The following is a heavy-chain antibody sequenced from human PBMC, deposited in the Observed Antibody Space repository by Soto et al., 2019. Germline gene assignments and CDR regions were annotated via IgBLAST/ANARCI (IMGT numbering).Heavy chain of an antibody. V-gene: IGHV3-64*01. J-gene: IGHJ5*02. Sequence: GGSLRLSCAASGFTFSSYAIQWVRQAPGKGLESVSGISTDGGNTFYANSVKGRFSISRDNSKNTLYLQMDSLRVEDMAVYYCARGRGYGSGRYVDQWGQGTLVTVSS. CDR3: ARGRGYGSGRYVDQ. CDR2: ISTDGGNT. CDR1: GFTFSSYA. D-gene: IGHD3-10*01.